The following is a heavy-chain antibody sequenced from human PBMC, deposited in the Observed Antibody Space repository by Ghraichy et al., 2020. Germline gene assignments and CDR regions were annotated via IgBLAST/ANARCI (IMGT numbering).Heavy chain of an antibody. CDR1: GFTFSDYY. CDR2: IKQDGSEK. V-gene: IGHV3-7*03. Sequence: GESLNISCAASGFTFSDYYMSWIRQAPGKGLEWVANIKQDGSEKYYVDSVKGRFTVSRDNAKNSLYLQMNTLGAEDTALYYCARGRGLDYWGQGTLVTVSS. CDR3: ARGRGLDY. J-gene: IGHJ4*02.